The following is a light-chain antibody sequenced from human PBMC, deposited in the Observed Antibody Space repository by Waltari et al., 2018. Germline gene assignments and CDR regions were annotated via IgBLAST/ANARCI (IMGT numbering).Light chain of an antibody. Sequence: QSALTQPASVSGSPGQSITISCTGTNSDVGLYNYVSWYQQHPGKAPKLVIYDVTQRPSGISNRFSGSNSGNTASLTISGLQAEDEADYYCCSYAGFSTMVFGGGTKVTVL. J-gene: IGLJ2*01. CDR1: NSDVGLYNY. CDR3: CSYAGFSTMV. V-gene: IGLV2-23*02. CDR2: DVT.